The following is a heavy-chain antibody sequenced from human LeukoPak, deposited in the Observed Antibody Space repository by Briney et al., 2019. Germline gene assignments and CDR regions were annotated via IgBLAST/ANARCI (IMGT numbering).Heavy chain of an antibody. CDR3: ARELNGAFDP. V-gene: IGHV1-18*01. J-gene: IGHJ5*02. CDR1: GYSFILYG. D-gene: IGHD1-1*01. CDR2: ISTSTGDT. Sequence: ASVKVSCKTSGYSFILYGISWVRQAPGQGPEWMGWISTSTGDTKYTQKFQGRVTLTTDTSTSTAYMELSSLRSDDTAVYYCARELNGAFDPWGQGTLVTVPS.